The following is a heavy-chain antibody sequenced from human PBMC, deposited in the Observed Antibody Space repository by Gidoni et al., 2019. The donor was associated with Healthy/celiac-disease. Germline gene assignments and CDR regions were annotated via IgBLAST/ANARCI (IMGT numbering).Heavy chain of an antibody. CDR3: AKSSLFMVAIDSDY. D-gene: IGHD5-12*01. CDR2: ISGSGGST. CDR1: GFTFSSYA. J-gene: IGHJ4*02. V-gene: IGHV3-23*01. Sequence: EVQLFESGGGLVQPVGSLRLSCAASGFTFSSYAMSWVRQAPGKGLEWVSAISGSGGSTYYADSVKGRFTISRDNSKNTLYLQMNSLRAEDTAVYYCAKSSLFMVAIDSDYWGQGTLVTVSS.